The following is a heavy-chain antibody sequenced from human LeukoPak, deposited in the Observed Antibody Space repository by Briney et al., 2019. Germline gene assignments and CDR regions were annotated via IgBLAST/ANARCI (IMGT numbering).Heavy chain of an antibody. D-gene: IGHD6-19*01. CDR3: ARGTSNGWDHHFDS. Sequence: PSETLSLTCTVSGGSISSSNYYWGWIRQPPGKGLEWIGSIYYSGSTYYNPSLKSRVTISVDTSKNQFSLKLSSVTAADTAVYFCARGTSNGWDHHFDSWGQGTQVTVSS. CDR1: GGSISSSNYY. J-gene: IGHJ4*02. V-gene: IGHV4-39*01. CDR2: IYYSGST.